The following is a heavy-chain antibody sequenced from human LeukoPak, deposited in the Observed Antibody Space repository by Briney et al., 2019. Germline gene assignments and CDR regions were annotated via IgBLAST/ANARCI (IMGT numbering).Heavy chain of an antibody. V-gene: IGHV4-34*01. D-gene: IGHD6-6*01. CDR2: INYSGST. Sequence: PSETLSLTCAVYGGSFSGYYWSWIRQPPGKGLEWIGEINYSGSTNYNPSLKSRVTISVDTSKNQFSLKLSSVTAADTAVYYCARAPRAARAYFDYWGQGTLVTVSS. J-gene: IGHJ4*02. CDR3: ARAPRAARAYFDY. CDR1: GGSFSGYY.